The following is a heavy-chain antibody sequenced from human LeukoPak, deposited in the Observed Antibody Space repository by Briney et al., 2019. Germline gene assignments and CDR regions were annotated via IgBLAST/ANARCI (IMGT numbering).Heavy chain of an antibody. Sequence: GASVKVSCKASGGTFSSYAISWVRQAPGQGLEWMGGIIPIFGTANYAQKFQGRVTMTRDTSISTAYMELSRLRSDDTAVYYCATKPKSYGSGEYYSSWGRGTLVTVSS. CDR2: IIPIFGTA. D-gene: IGHD3-10*01. CDR3: ATKPKSYGSGEYYSS. CDR1: GGTFSSYA. V-gene: IGHV1-69*05. J-gene: IGHJ2*01.